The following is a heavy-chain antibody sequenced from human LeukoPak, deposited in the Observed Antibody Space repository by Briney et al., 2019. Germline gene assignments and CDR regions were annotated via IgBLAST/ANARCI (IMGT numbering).Heavy chain of an antibody. CDR2: TYYRSKWYN. Sequence: SQTLSLTCAISGDSVSSNSAAWNWIRQSPSRGLEWLGRTYYRSKWYNYYAVSVKSRITINPDTSKNQFSLQLNSVTPEDTAVYYCARGSAAAGPANWFDPWGQGTLVTVSS. CDR1: GDSVSSNSAA. J-gene: IGHJ5*02. CDR3: ARGSAAAGPANWFDP. V-gene: IGHV6-1*01. D-gene: IGHD6-13*01.